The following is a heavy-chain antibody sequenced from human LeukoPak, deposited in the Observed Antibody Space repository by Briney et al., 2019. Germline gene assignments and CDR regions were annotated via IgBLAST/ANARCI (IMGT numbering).Heavy chain of an antibody. CDR2: ISGSGGST. J-gene: IGHJ4*02. Sequence: GGSLRLSCAASGFTFSSYGMSWVRQAPGKGLEWVSAISGSGGSTYYAASVKGRITISRDSSKNTLVLQMNTLRVEDTALYYCAKLHGDFLPAHYWGQGTLVTVSS. D-gene: IGHD4-17*01. V-gene: IGHV3-23*01. CDR3: AKLHGDFLPAHY. CDR1: GFTFSSYG.